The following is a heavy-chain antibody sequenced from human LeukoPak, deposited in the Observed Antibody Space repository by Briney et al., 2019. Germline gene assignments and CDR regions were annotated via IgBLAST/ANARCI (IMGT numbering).Heavy chain of an antibody. V-gene: IGHV3-11*01. CDR1: GFTFSDYY. Sequence: GGSLRLSCGASGFTFSDYYMNWIRQAPGKGLEWVSYISSSGSTIYYADSVKGRFTISRDNAKNSLYLHMNSLRAEDTAVYYCARVFGAMVNGMDVWGQGTTVTVSS. J-gene: IGHJ6*02. CDR3: ARVFGAMVNGMDV. CDR2: ISSSGSTI. D-gene: IGHD5-18*01.